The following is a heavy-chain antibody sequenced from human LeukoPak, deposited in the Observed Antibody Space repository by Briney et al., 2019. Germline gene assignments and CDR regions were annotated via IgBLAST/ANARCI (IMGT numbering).Heavy chain of an antibody. CDR1: GFTFSSYA. J-gene: IGHJ4*02. CDR2: ISGSGGST. V-gene: IGHV3-23*01. CDR3: ATDTMIVVVPPRHFDY. D-gene: IGHD3-22*01. Sequence: GGSLRLSCAASGFTFSSYAMSWVRQAPGKGLEWASAISGSGGSTNYADSVKGRFTISRDNSKNTLYLQMNSLRAEDTAVYYCATDTMIVVVPPRHFDYWGQGTLVTVSS.